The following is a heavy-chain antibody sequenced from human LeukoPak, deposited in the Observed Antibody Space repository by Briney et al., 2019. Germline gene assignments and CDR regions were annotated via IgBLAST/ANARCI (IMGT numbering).Heavy chain of an antibody. V-gene: IGHV4-59*08. D-gene: IGHD6-6*01. J-gene: IGHJ4*02. Sequence: SETLSLTCTVSGGSISSYYWSWIRQPPGKGLEWIGYIYYSGSTNFNPSLKSRVTISVDTSKNQFSLKLSSVTAADTAVYYCARLGGSSDYWGQGTLVTVSS. CDR1: GGSISSYY. CDR3: ARLGGSSDY. CDR2: IYYSGST.